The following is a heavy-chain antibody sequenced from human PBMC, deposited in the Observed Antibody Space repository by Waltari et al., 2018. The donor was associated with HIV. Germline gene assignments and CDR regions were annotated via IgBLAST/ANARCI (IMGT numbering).Heavy chain of an antibody. CDR1: GYTFTRSY. V-gene: IGHV1-2*02. J-gene: IGHJ6*02. CDR2: INPKSDGT. D-gene: IGHD6-19*01. CDR3: ARDRIAVTGSYYYGMDV. Sequence: QVQLVQSGAEVKKPGASVKVSCKASGYTFTRSYMHWVRQAPGQGLEWMGWINPKSDGTNYAQKFQGRVTMTRDTSTSTAYMELSRLRSDDTALYYCARDRIAVTGSYYYGMDVWGQGTTVTVSS.